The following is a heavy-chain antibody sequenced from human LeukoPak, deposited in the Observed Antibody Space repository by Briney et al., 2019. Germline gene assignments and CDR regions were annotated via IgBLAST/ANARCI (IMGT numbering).Heavy chain of an antibody. CDR1: GVTLSTYA. V-gene: IGHV3-23*01. Sequence: GGSLRLSCAASGVTLSTYAMSWARQAPGKGLEWVSAISGSGGSTYYADSVKGRFTISRDDSKSTLYLQMNSLRAEDTAVYYCAKDSRGSSVRVFDYWAQGTLVTVSS. CDR3: AKDSRGSSVRVFDY. CDR2: ISGSGGST. J-gene: IGHJ4*02. D-gene: IGHD5/OR15-5a*01.